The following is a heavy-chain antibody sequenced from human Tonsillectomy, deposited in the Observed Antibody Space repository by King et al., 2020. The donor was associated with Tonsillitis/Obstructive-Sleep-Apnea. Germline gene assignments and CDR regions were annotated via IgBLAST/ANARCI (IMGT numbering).Heavy chain of an antibody. CDR1: GGSFSGYY. Sequence: VQLPQWGAGLLKPSETLSLTCAVYGGSFSGYYWSWIRQPPGKGLEWIGEINHSGSTNYNPSLKSRVTISVDTSKNQFSLKLSSVTAADTAVYYCARAPYYDFWSGYQGGGYYYGMDVWGQGTTVTVSS. CDR2: INHSGST. J-gene: IGHJ6*02. CDR3: ARAPYYDFWSGYQGGGYYYGMDV. V-gene: IGHV4-34*01. D-gene: IGHD3-3*01.